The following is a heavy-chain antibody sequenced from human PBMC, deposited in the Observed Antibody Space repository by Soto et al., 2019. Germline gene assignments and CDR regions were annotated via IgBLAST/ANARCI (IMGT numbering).Heavy chain of an antibody. Sequence: SATLSLTCTFSGGSISSSSYYWGWIRQPPGKGLEWIGSIYYSGSTYYNPSLKSRVTISVDTSKNQFSLKLSSVTAADTAVYYCARHGGLVGARGWFDPWGQGTLVTVSS. D-gene: IGHD1-26*01. CDR1: GGSISSSSYY. J-gene: IGHJ5*02. CDR3: ARHGGLVGARGWFDP. V-gene: IGHV4-39*01. CDR2: IYYSGST.